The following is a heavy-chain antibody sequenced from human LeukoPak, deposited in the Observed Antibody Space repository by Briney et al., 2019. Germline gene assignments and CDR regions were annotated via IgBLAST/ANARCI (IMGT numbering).Heavy chain of an antibody. Sequence: SETLSLTCTVSGGSISSYYWSWIRQPPGKGLEWIGYTYTSGSTNYNPSLKSRVTISVDTSKNQFSLKLSSVTAADTAVYYCARVDTAMVSYMDVWGKGTTVTVSS. CDR1: GGSISSYY. CDR2: TYTSGST. J-gene: IGHJ6*03. D-gene: IGHD5-18*01. CDR3: ARVDTAMVSYMDV. V-gene: IGHV4-4*09.